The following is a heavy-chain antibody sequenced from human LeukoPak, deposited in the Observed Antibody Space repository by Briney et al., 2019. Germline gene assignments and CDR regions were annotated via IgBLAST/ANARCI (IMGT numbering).Heavy chain of an antibody. D-gene: IGHD5-24*01. CDR2: ISYDGSNK. J-gene: IGHJ6*02. Sequence: GGSLRLSCAASGFTFSSYAMHWVRQAPGKGLEWVAVISYDGSNKYYADSVKGRFTISRDNSKNTLYLQMNSLRAEDTAVYYCAKEEMATIYYYYYGMDVWGQGTTVTVSS. V-gene: IGHV3-30-3*01. CDR3: AKEEMATIYYYYYGMDV. CDR1: GFTFSSYA.